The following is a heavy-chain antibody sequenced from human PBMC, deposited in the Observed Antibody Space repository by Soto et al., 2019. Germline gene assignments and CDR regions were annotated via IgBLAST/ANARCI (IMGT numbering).Heavy chain of an antibody. CDR3: ARQATGYYYGWFDP. CDR1: GGSILDSTYY. CDR2: IFYSGGT. J-gene: IGHJ5*02. D-gene: IGHD3-22*01. Sequence: QLLLQESGPGLVKPSETLSLTCTVSGGSILDSTYYWAWIRQSPGKGLEWIGTIFYSGGTFYTPSLKSRVTLTVDTSTKQFALKLRSVTAADTAVYYCARQATGYYYGWFDPWGQGTLVTVSS. V-gene: IGHV4-39*01.